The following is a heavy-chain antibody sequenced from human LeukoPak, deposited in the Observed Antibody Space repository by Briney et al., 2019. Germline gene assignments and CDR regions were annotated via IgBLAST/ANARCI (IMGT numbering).Heavy chain of an antibody. CDR2: ISSSGSAI. V-gene: IGHV3-48*03. D-gene: IGHD3-22*01. Sequence: PGGSLRLSCAASGFTFSSYEMNWVRQAPGKGLEWVPCISSSGSAIYYADSVKGRFTISRDNAKNSLYLQMNSLRAEDTAVYYCASSSSGYPVWFDPWGQGTLVTVSS. CDR3: ASSSSGYPVWFDP. CDR1: GFTFSSYE. J-gene: IGHJ5*02.